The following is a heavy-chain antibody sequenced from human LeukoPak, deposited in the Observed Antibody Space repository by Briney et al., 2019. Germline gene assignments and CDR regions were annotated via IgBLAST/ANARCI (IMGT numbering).Heavy chain of an antibody. Sequence: SVKVSCKASGGTFSSYAISWVRQAPGQGLEWMGGIIPIFGTANYAQNFQGRVTMTRDTSASTVYMELSSLRSEDTAIYYCARIRDGYNDAYDIWGQGTVVTVPS. CDR1: GGTFSSYA. J-gene: IGHJ3*02. CDR3: ARIRDGYNDAYDI. CDR2: IIPIFGTA. D-gene: IGHD5-24*01. V-gene: IGHV1-69*05.